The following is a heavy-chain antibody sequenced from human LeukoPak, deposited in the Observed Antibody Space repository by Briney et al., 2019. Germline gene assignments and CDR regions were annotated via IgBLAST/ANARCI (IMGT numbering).Heavy chain of an antibody. D-gene: IGHD6-6*01. CDR3: ARALPYSSSSDRFDY. J-gene: IGHJ4*02. V-gene: IGHV3-23*01. CDR2: ISGSGGST. Sequence: GGSLRLSCAASGFTFSSYAMSWVRQAPGKGLEWVSAISGSGGSTYYADSVKGRFTISRDNSKNTLYLQMNSLRAEDTAVYYCARALPYSSSSDRFDYWGQGTLVTVSS. CDR1: GFTFSSYA.